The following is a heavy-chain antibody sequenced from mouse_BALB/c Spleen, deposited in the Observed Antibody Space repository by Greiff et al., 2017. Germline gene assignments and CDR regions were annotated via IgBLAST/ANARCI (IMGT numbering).Heavy chain of an antibody. CDR2: INPYNDGT. D-gene: IGHD1-1*01. Sequence: VQLQQSGPELVKPGASVKMSCKASGYTFTSYVMHWVKQKPGQGLEWIGYINPYNDGTKYNEKFKGKATLTSDKSSSTAYMELSSLTSEDSAVYYCARSATTVVATEDYWGQGTTRTVSS. CDR3: ARSATTVVATEDY. CDR1: GYTFTSYV. V-gene: IGHV1-14*01. J-gene: IGHJ2*01.